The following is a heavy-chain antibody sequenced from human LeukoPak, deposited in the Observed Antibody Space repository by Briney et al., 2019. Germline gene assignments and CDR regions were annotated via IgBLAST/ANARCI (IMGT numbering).Heavy chain of an antibody. D-gene: IGHD2-8*01. J-gene: IGHJ6*02. Sequence: SETLSLTCAVYGGSFSGYYWSWIRQPPGKGLEWIGEINHSGSTNYNPSLKSRVTISVDTSKNQFSLKLSSVTAADTAVYYCARGLRMVYAKGYCYYGMDVWGQGTTVTVSS. CDR2: INHSGST. CDR3: ARGLRMVYAKGYCYYGMDV. CDR1: GGSFSGYY. V-gene: IGHV4-34*01.